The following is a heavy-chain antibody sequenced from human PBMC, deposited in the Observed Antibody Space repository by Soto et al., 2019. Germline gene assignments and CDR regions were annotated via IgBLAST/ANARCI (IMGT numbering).Heavy chain of an antibody. V-gene: IGHV4-4*02. CDR3: ARVRQGCSANNCYFDP. J-gene: IGHJ5*01. CDR2: VHISGHS. D-gene: IGHD1-1*01. Sequence: PSETLSLTCTLSGGSVRAPDWWNWVRQPPDKGLEWIAEVHISGHSNYNPSLRSRVSVSIDSSKNQFYLNLNSVTAADTAIYYCARVRQGCSANNCYFDPWGQGTQVTVSS. CDR1: GGSVRAPDW.